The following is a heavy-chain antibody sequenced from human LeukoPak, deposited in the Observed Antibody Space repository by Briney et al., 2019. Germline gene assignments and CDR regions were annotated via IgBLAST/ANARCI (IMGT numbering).Heavy chain of an antibody. CDR3: AKDRYGGNFDYYYGMDV. CDR1: GFIFSTYT. V-gene: IGHV3-23*01. Sequence: GGSLRLSCAASGFIFSTYTMSWVRQAPGKGLEWVSAIGGSGGNTFYADSVKGRFTISRDNSKNTLYLQMNSLRAEDTAVYYCAKDRYGGNFDYYYGMDVWGQGTTVTVSS. D-gene: IGHD4-23*01. J-gene: IGHJ6*02. CDR2: IGGSGGNT.